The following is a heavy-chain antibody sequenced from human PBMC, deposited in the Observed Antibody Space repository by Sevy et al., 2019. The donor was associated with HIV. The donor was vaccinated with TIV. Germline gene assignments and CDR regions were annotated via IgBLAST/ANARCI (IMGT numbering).Heavy chain of an antibody. CDR3: ARNVGDYVFRYFDL. Sequence: SETLSLTCTVSGGSISRGQFYWSWIRQPAGQGLEWVGRVHNTGSATYNPSLRNRVGMSIDTSKNQFSLVLSSVTAAATAVYYCARNVGDYVFRYFDLWGRGTLVTVSS. V-gene: IGHV4-61*02. CDR2: VHNTGSA. J-gene: IGHJ2*01. CDR1: GGSISRGQFY. D-gene: IGHD4-17*01.